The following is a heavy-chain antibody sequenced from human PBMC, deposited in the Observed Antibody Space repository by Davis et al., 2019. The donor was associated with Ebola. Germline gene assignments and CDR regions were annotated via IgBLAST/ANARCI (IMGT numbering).Heavy chain of an antibody. Sequence: GESLKISCAASGFTVSSNYMSWVRQAPGKGLEWVSVIYNGGSTYYADSVKGRFTISRDNSKNTLYLQMNSLRAEDTAVYYCARDDRDCTGGVCYLYYYGMDVWGQGTTVTVSS. CDR1: GFTVSSNY. CDR3: ARDDRDCTGGVCYLYYYGMDV. D-gene: IGHD2-8*02. CDR2: IYNGGST. V-gene: IGHV3-53*01. J-gene: IGHJ6*02.